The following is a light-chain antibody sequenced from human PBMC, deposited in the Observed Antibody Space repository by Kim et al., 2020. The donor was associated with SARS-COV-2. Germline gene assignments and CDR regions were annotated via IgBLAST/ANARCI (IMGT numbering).Light chain of an antibody. J-gene: IGLJ2*01. V-gene: IGLV2-14*04. Sequence: GQSHTISCTGTNSDVGAYNYVSWDQQHPGKAPKLMIYDVTKRPSGVSNRCSGSKSGNTASLTISGLQAEDEADYYCSSYTTTSTSVFGGGTRLTVL. CDR1: NSDVGAYNY. CDR3: SSYTTTSTSV. CDR2: DVT.